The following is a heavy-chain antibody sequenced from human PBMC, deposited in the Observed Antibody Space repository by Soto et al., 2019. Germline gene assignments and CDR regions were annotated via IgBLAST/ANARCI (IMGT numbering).Heavy chain of an antibody. D-gene: IGHD2-15*01. V-gene: IGHV4-59*01. CDR2: IYYSGST. Sequence: TSETLSLTCTVSGGSISSYYWSWIRQPPGKGLEWIGYIYYSGSTNYNPSLKSRVTISVDTSKNQFSLKLSSVTAADTAVYYCARMGVVVVAANNWFDPWGQGTLVTVS. CDR1: GGSISSYY. CDR3: ARMGVVVVAANNWFDP. J-gene: IGHJ5*02.